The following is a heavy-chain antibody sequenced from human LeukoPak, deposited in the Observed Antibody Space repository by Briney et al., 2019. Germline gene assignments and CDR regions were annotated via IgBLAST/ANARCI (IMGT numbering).Heavy chain of an antibody. CDR2: IYTSGST. CDR3: AREQKSSSWYGQIDY. J-gene: IGHJ4*02. V-gene: IGHV4-4*07. CDR1: GGSISSYY. Sequence: SETLSLTCTVSGGSISSYYWSWIRQPAGKGLEWIGRIYTSGSTNYNPSLKSRVTMSVDTSKNQFSLELSSVTAADTAVYYCAREQKSSSWYGQIDYWGQGTLVTVSS. D-gene: IGHD6-13*01.